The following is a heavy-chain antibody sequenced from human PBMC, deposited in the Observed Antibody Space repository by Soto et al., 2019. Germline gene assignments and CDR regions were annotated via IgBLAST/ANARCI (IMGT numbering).Heavy chain of an antibody. CDR2: INQSGIT. CDR1: GGSFSGYY. J-gene: IGHJ4*02. D-gene: IGHD2-2*01. CDR3: ARSPPTSHVKKGHS. V-gene: IGHV4-34*01. Sequence: SETLSLTCAVYGGSFSGYYWSWIRQPPGKGLEWIGEINQSGITNYTPSLESRVTISVDTSKNQFTLNLSSVTAADTAVYYCARSPPTSHVKKGHSWGQGTLGTVPS.